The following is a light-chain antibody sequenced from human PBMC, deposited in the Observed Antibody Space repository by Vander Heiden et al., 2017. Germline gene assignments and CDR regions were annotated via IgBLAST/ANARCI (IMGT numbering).Light chain of an antibody. V-gene: IGKV3-15*01. CDR3: QQYNNWLCT. Sequence: IAMTQSPATLSVSPGERATLSGRASQSVSSNLAWYHQKPVQTPRLLIYGASTRSTGIPARFSSSGSWTEYTLTISSLQSEDFAVYYCQQYNNWLCTFGQGTKVEIK. CDR2: GAS. CDR1: QSVSSN. J-gene: IGKJ1*01.